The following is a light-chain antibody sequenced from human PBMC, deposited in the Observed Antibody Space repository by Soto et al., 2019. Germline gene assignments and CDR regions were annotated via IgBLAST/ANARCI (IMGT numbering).Light chain of an antibody. CDR2: EGS. CDR3: CSYARSSTFEV. J-gene: IGLJ2*01. CDR1: SSDVGSYNL. Sequence: QSALTQPASVSGSPGQSMTISCTGTSSDVGSYNLVSWYQQHPGKAPKLMIYEGSKRPSGVSNRFSGSKSGNTASLTISGLQSEDEADYYCCSYARSSTFEVFGGGTKLTVL. V-gene: IGLV2-23*03.